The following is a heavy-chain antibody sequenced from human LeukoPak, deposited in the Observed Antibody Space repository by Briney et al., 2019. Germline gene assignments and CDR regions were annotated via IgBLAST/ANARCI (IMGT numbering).Heavy chain of an antibody. D-gene: IGHD6-13*01. V-gene: IGHV3-21*01. Sequence: GGSLSLLCAAPGFTFSSYSMNWVRQAPPKGLECVASISSSSSYIYYADSVKGRFIISRDNAKNSLYLQMNSLRAEDTAVYYCARDPQAAEPWFDPWGQGTLVTVSS. CDR3: ARDPQAAEPWFDP. CDR1: GFTFSSYS. J-gene: IGHJ5*02. CDR2: ISSSSSYI.